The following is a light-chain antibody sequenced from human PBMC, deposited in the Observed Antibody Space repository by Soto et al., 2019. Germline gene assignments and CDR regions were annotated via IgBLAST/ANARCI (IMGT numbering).Light chain of an antibody. CDR1: QTVSTW. Sequence: DIQMTQSPSTLSASVGDRITITCRASQTVSTWLAWYQQKPGKAPKLLIYRAYSLESGVPSRFSGSGSGTEFTLTISSLQPDAFATEYCQQYHTYWTFGQGTKVEIK. CDR2: RAY. J-gene: IGKJ1*01. CDR3: QQYHTYWT. V-gene: IGKV1-5*03.